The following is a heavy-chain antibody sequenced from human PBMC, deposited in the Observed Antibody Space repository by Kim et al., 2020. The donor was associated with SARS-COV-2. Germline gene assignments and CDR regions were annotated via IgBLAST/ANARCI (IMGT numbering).Heavy chain of an antibody. D-gene: IGHD6-19*01. CDR3: ARVRNVAVAGLDY. Sequence: YSQNFQGRLPISRDTDASAAYNELSSLRSEDPAVYYCARVRNVAVAGLDYWGQGTLVTVSS. V-gene: IGHV1-3*01. J-gene: IGHJ4*02.